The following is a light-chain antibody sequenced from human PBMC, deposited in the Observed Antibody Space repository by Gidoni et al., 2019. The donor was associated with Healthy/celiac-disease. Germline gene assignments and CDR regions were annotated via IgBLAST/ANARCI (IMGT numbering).Light chain of an antibody. J-gene: IGKJ3*01. CDR1: QSISSY. V-gene: IGKV1-39*01. CDR2: AAS. Sequence: DIQMTQSPSSLSASVGDRVTITCRASQSISSYLNWYQQKPGKAPKLLIYAASSLQSGVPSRFSGSGSGTDFTLTISSLQPEDFATDYCQQSYNTPLFTFGPGTKVDIK. CDR3: QQSYNTPLFT.